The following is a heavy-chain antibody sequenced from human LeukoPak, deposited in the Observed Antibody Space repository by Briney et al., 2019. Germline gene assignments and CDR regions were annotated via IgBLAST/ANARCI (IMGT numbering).Heavy chain of an antibody. CDR1: GYTFTGYY. V-gene: IGHV1-2*02. D-gene: IGHD3-22*01. CDR2: INPNSGGT. J-gene: IGHJ4*02. CDR3: ARVRSSYDSSGYYRPGDY. Sequence: ASVKVSCKASGYTFTGYYMHWVRQAPGQGLEWMGWINPNSGGTNYAQKFQGRVTMTRDTSISTAYMELRGLRSDDTAVYYCARVRSSYDSSGYYRPGDYWGQGTLVTVSS.